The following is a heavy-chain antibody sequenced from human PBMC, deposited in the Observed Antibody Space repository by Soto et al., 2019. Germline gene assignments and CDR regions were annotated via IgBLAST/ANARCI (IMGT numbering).Heavy chain of an antibody. CDR2: ISYDGSNK. CDR1: GFTFSSYA. CDR3: ARDGRRGSVLIPMWGDY. J-gene: IGHJ4*02. D-gene: IGHD2-8*01. V-gene: IGHV3-30-3*01. Sequence: QVQLVESGGGVVQPGRSLRLSCAASGFTFSSYAMHWVRQAPGKGLEWVAVISYDGSNKYYADSVKGRFTISRDNSKHTLYLQMNSLRAEDTAVYYCARDGRRGSVLIPMWGDYWGQGTLVTVSS.